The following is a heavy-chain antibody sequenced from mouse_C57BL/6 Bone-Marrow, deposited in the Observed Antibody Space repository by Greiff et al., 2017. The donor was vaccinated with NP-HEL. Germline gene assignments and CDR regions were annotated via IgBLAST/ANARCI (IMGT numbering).Heavy chain of an antibody. CDR1: GYTFTSYW. V-gene: IGHV1-64*01. J-gene: IGHJ1*03. Sequence: QVQLQQPGAELVKPGASVKLSCKASGYTFTSYWMQWVKQRPGQGLEWIGMIHPNSGSTNYNEKFKSKATLTVDKSSSTAYMQLSSLTSEDSAVYYCANYYGTPYWYFDVWGTGTTVTVSS. D-gene: IGHD1-1*01. CDR3: ANYYGTPYWYFDV. CDR2: IHPNSGST.